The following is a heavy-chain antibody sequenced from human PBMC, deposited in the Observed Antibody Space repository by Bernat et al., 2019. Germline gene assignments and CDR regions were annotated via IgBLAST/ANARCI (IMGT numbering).Heavy chain of an antibody. V-gene: IGHV1-3*01. CDR2: INAGHGNT. CDR1: GYTFTSYG. CDR3: ARTGEYCSSTSCSLNWFDP. Sequence: QVQLVQSGAEVKKPGDSVKVSCKASGYTFTSYGIHWVRQAPGQRPEWMGWINAGHGNTKYSQKFQGRVTITRDTSASTAYMEMSSLRSEDAAVYYCARTGEYCSSTSCSLNWFDPWGQGTLVTVSS. J-gene: IGHJ5*02. D-gene: IGHD2-2*01.